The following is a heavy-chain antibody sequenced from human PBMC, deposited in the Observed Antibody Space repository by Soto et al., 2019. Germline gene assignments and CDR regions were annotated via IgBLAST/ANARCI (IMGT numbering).Heavy chain of an antibody. CDR3: ACGRDIHGLDY. CDR1: GRSISRDH. CDR2: IHDYGSG. J-gene: IGHJ4*02. Sequence: SETLSLTCNVSGRSISRDHCSWIRHRPRRGLDWNGLIHDYGSGNRRPSFRSRATLSEAQSKNHFSLQLNSVTPAPMVADVCACGRDIHGLDYWGQGVVVTVSS. V-gene: IGHV4-59*13. D-gene: IGHD1-26*01.